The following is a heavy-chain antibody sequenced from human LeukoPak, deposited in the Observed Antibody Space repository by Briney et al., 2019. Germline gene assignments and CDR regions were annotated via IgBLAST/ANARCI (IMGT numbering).Heavy chain of an antibody. J-gene: IGHJ3*02. CDR2: IYATGNT. Sequence: SETLSLTCSVSGGSMRSDSSFWSWIRQPAGKGLEWIGRIYATGNTNYNPSLERRVTISVDTSKNQFSLELTSVTAADTAVYYCARYYDYYDSSGYYFDIWGQGTMVTVSS. CDR1: GGSMRSDSSF. V-gene: IGHV4-61*02. CDR3: ARYYDYYDSSGYYFDI. D-gene: IGHD3-22*01.